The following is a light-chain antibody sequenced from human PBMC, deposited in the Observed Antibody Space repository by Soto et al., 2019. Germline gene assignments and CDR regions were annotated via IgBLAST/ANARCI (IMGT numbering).Light chain of an antibody. CDR3: QQYTDWWT. CDR2: GAS. V-gene: IGKV3-15*01. Sequence: IVMTQSPATLSVSPGERATLSCRASQSVSSNLAWYQKKPGQAPRLLIYGASTRATGIPARFSGSGSGTDFTLTISSLQSEDFAVYYCQQYTDWWTFGQGTRVEIK. CDR1: QSVSSN. J-gene: IGKJ1*01.